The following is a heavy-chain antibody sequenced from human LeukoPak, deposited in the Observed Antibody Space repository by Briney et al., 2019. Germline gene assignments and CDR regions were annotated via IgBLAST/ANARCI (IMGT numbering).Heavy chain of an antibody. CDR2: IIPIFGTA. D-gene: IGHD5-12*01. CDR1: GGTFSSYA. CDR3: ARFRFSGYDFPSY. Sequence: SVKVSCKASGGTFSSYAISWVRQAPGQGLEWMGGIIPIFGTANYAQKFQGRVTMTTDTSTNTAYMELRSLRSDDTAVYYCARFRFSGYDFPSYWGQGTLVTVSS. J-gene: IGHJ4*02. V-gene: IGHV1-69*05.